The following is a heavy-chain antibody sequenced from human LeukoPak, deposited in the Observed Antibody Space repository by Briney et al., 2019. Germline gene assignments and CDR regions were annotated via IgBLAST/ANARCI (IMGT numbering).Heavy chain of an antibody. Sequence: SETLSLTCTVSGGSISSSSYYWGWIRQPPGKGLEWIGSIYHSGSTYYNPSLKSRVTISVDTSKNQFSLKLSSVTAADTAVYYCARDQGTMGYYDSSGYYHGDYFDYWGQGSLVTVSS. J-gene: IGHJ4*02. CDR1: GGSISSSSYY. CDR3: ARDQGTMGYYDSSGYYHGDYFDY. V-gene: IGHV4-39*07. CDR2: IYHSGST. D-gene: IGHD3-22*01.